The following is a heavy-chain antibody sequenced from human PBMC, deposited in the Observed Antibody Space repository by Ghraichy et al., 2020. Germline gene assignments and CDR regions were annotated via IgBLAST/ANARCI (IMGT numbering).Heavy chain of an antibody. D-gene: IGHD3/OR15-3a*01. V-gene: IGHV4-59*08. CDR2: VHHSGST. J-gene: IGHJ3*02. CDR1: GGSINSYY. Sequence: SETLSLTCSVSGGSINSYYWSWIQQSPGRGLEWIGFVHHSGSTKNNPSLKSRVTMSLDTSKSQFSLKLDSVTAADTAVYYCARHFEYGDGSGLVINAFDIWGQGTMVTVSS. CDR3: ARHFEYGDGSGLVINAFDI.